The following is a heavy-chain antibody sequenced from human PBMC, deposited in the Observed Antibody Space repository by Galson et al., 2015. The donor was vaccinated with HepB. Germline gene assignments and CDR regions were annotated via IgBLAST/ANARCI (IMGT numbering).Heavy chain of an antibody. D-gene: IGHD6-13*01. CDR1: GFTFSSYW. Sequence: SLRLSCAASGFTFSSYWMSWVRQAPGKGLEWVANIKQDGSEKYYVDSVKGRFTISRDNAKNSLYLQMNSLRAEDTAVYYCARPGVSSWYLAFDIWGQGTMVTVSS. J-gene: IGHJ3*02. CDR2: IKQDGSEK. CDR3: ARPGVSSWYLAFDI. V-gene: IGHV3-7*01.